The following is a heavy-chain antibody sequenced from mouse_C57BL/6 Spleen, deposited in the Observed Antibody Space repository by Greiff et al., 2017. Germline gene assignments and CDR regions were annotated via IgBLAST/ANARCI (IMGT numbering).Heavy chain of an antibody. CDR3: TREDYYYGSRAFDY. CDR1: GYTFTDYE. J-gene: IGHJ2*01. CDR2: IDPETGGT. D-gene: IGHD1-1*01. Sequence: VQLQQSGAELVRPGASVTLSCKASGYTFTDYEMHWVKQTPVHGLEWIGAIDPETGGTAYNQKFKGKAILTADKSSSTAYMELRSLTSEDSAVYYCTREDYYYGSRAFDYWGQGTTLTVSS. V-gene: IGHV1-15*01.